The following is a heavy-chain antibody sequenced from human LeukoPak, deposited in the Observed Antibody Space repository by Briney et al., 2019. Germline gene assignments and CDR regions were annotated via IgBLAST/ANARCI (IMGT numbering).Heavy chain of an antibody. CDR3: ALIPYCTTATCYYFDF. D-gene: IGHD2-2*01. J-gene: IGHJ4*02. V-gene: IGHV1-18*01. CDR2: ISTYNGDT. Sequence: ASVKVSCKASGYTFTTYGISWVRQAPGQGLEWMGWISTYNGDTNYAQKFQGRVTMTADTSTSPTYMELRSLRSDDTAVYYCALIPYCTTATCYYFDFWGQGTLVTVSS. CDR1: GYTFTTYG.